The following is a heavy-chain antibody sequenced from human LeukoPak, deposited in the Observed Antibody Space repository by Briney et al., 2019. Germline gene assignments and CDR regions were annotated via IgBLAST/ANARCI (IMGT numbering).Heavy chain of an antibody. V-gene: IGHV3-66*01. J-gene: IGHJ4*02. CDR3: ARDPGGDNAY. D-gene: IGHD4-17*01. Sequence: GGSLRLSCAASGFTVRSNYMSWVRQAPGKGLEWVSLIFNDGSTYYADSVKARFTISRDNSMDTLYLQMNSLRVEDTAVYYCARDPGGDNAYWGQGTLVSVSS. CDR2: IFNDGST. CDR1: GFTVRSNY.